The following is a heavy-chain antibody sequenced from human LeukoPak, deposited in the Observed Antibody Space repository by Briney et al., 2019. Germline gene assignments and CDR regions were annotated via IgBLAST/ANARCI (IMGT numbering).Heavy chain of an antibody. J-gene: IGHJ3*02. D-gene: IGHD3-10*01. CDR1: GYSISSGYY. Sequence: PSETLSLTCTVSGYSISSGYYGGWIRQPPGKGLEWIGSIYHSGSTYYNPSLKSRVTISVDTSKNQFSLKLSSVTAADTAVYYCARDNRVDSGRQVLGGAFDIWGQGTMVTVSS. V-gene: IGHV4-38-2*02. CDR2: IYHSGST. CDR3: ARDNRVDSGRQVLGGAFDI.